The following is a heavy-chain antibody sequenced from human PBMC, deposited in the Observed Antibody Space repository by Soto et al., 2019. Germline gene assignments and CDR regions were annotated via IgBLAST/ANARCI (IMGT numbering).Heavy chain of an antibody. Sequence: GGSLRLSCEASGFKFDDYMMHWVRQVPGKGLEWISLISWDGGSIDYADSIKGRFTVSRDNSKMSLYLHMDSLTSDDTTFYFCAKEGNGGSSLDSWGQGTLVTVSS. D-gene: IGHD2-15*01. V-gene: IGHV3-43*01. J-gene: IGHJ5*01. CDR3: AKEGNGGSSLDS. CDR2: ISWDGGSI. CDR1: GFKFDDYM.